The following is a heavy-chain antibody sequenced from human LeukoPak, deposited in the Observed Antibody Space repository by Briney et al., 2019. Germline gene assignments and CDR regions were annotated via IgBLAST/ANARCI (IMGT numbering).Heavy chain of an antibody. D-gene: IGHD2-8*01. CDR2: IYYSGST. Sequence: PSETLSLTCTVSGGSISSYYWSWIRQPPGKGLEWIGYIYYSGSTNYNPSLKSRVTISVDTSKNQFSLKLSSVTAADTAVYYCARDRLYLGTFDYWGQGTLVTVSS. J-gene: IGHJ4*02. CDR1: GGSISSYY. V-gene: IGHV4-59*01. CDR3: ARDRLYLGTFDY.